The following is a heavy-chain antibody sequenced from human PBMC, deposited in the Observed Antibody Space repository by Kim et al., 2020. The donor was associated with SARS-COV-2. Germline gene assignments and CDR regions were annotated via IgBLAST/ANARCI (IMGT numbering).Heavy chain of an antibody. Sequence: GGSLRLSCAASGFTFSSYWMSWVRQAPGKGLEWVANIKHDGSEKYYVDSVKGRFTISRDNAKNSLYLQMNSLRAEDTAVYYCAREYCSGGSCYSPLFDYWGQGTLVTVSS. J-gene: IGHJ4*02. V-gene: IGHV3-7*01. CDR2: IKHDGSEK. CDR3: AREYCSGGSCYSPLFDY. CDR1: GFTFSSYW. D-gene: IGHD2-15*01.